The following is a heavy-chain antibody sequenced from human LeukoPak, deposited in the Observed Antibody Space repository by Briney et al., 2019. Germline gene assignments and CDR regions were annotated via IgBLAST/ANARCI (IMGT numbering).Heavy chain of an antibody. CDR3: ARVKKTHTGFDY. D-gene: IGHD4-17*01. J-gene: IGHJ4*02. CDR1: EFTVSSNY. V-gene: IGHV3-66*01. Sequence: GGSLRLSCAASEFTVSSNYMSWVRQAPGKGLEWVSVIYSGGSTYYADSVKGRFTISRDNSKNTLYLQMNSLRAEDTAVYYCARVKKTHTGFDYWGQGTLVTVSP. CDR2: IYSGGST.